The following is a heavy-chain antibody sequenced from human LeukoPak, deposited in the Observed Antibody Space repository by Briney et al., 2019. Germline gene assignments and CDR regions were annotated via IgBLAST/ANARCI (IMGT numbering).Heavy chain of an antibody. CDR1: GFTFSSYA. Sequence: PGGSLRLSCAASGFTFSSYAMSWVRQAPGKGLEWVSATSGSGGSTYYADSVKGRFTISRDNSKNTLYLQMNSLRAEDTAVYYCAKDGVVVVAANYWGQGTLVTVSS. D-gene: IGHD2-15*01. J-gene: IGHJ4*02. CDR2: TSGSGGST. CDR3: AKDGVVVVAANY. V-gene: IGHV3-23*01.